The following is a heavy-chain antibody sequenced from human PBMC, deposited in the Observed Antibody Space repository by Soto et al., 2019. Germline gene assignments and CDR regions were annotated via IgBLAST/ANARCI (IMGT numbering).Heavy chain of an antibody. D-gene: IGHD5-12*01. CDR2: ISSRSSTI. V-gene: IGHV3-48*02. Sequence: EVQLVESGGGLVQPGGSLRLSCAASGFTFSSYSMNWVRQAPGKGLEWVSYISSRSSTIYDADSVKRRFTISRDNAKHSMYLQMTRLRDEDMAVYYCAREGYPCDYWGQGTLVTVSS. CDR1: GFTFSSYS. CDR3: AREGYPCDY. J-gene: IGHJ4*02.